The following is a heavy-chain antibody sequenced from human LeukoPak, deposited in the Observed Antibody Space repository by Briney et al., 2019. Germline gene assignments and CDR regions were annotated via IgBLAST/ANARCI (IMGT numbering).Heavy chain of an antibody. CDR1: GFTFSSYA. D-gene: IGHD1-14*01. CDR2: SSDSGTI. V-gene: IGHV3-48*01. CDR3: ARAAQPGFDP. J-gene: IGHJ5*02. Sequence: GGSLRLSCAASGFTFSSYAMSWVRQAPGKGLEWVSASSDSGTIYYADSVKGRFTISRDNAKKSLYLQMNSLRAEDTAVYYCARAAQPGFDPWGQGTLVTVSS.